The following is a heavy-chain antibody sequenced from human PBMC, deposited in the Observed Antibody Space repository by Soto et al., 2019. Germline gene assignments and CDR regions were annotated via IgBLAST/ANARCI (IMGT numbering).Heavy chain of an antibody. CDR3: AREVSEGHLTFKYTFYGLEV. Sequence: QVQLQESGPGLVKPSGTLSLTCSVSGVSVTSKNWWTWVRESPGRGLEWIGEIYYGGSINSNPSLKNRDTISVDKYKNHFSLNLTSITAADTTMYFCAREVSEGHLTFKYTFYGLEVWGQGTTVTVSS. CDR2: IYYGGSI. J-gene: IGHJ6*02. D-gene: IGHD3-9*01. V-gene: IGHV4-4*02. CDR1: GVSVTSKNW.